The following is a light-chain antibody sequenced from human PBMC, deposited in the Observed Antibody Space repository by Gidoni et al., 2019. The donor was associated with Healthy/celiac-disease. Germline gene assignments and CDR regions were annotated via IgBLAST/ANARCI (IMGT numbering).Light chain of an antibody. CDR3: QQYNSYSQGT. CDR2: DAS. CDR1: QSISSR. V-gene: IGKV1-5*01. Sequence: DIQMTPSPSTLSASVGDRVTITCRASQSISSRLAWYQQQPGKAPKLLIYDASSLESGVPSRFSGSGSGTEFTLTISSLQPDDFATYYCQQYNSYSQGTFGQGTKVEIK. J-gene: IGKJ1*01.